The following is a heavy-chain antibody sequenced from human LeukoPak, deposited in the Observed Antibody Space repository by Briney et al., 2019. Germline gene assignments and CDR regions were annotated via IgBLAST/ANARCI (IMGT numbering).Heavy chain of an antibody. D-gene: IGHD3-10*01. CDR2: IIPILGIA. CDR3: ARDIEDGSGYFNWLDP. CDR1: GGTFSSYT. J-gene: IGHJ5*02. Sequence: ASVKVSCKASGGTFSSYTISWLRQPPGQGLEWMGRIIPILGIANHAQKFQGRVTITTDKSTSAAYMELSSLRSEETAVYYCARDIEDGSGYFNWLDPWGQGTLVTVSS. V-gene: IGHV1-69*04.